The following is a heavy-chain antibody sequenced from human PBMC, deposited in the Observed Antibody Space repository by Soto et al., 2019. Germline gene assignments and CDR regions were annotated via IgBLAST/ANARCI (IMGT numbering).Heavy chain of an antibody. CDR3: ARALDTAMVRGMDV. Sequence: EVQLVESGGGLVQPGGSLRLSCAASGFTVSSNYMSWVRQAPGKGLEWVSVIYSGGSTYYADSVKGRFTISRHNSKNTLYLQMNSLRAEDTAVYYCARALDTAMVRGMDVWGQGTTVTVSS. D-gene: IGHD5-18*01. CDR1: GFTVSSNY. CDR2: IYSGGST. J-gene: IGHJ6*02. V-gene: IGHV3-53*04.